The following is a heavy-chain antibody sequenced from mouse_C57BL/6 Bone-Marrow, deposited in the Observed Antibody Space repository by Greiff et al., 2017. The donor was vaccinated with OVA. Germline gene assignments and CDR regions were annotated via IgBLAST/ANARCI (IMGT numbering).Heavy chain of an antibody. CDR2: IYPRSGNT. CDR1: GYTFTSYG. CDR3: ARPPSHYDYIYWYFDV. D-gene: IGHD2-4*01. V-gene: IGHV1-81*01. J-gene: IGHJ1*03. Sequence: QVQLQQSGAELARPGASVKLSCKASGYTFTSYGIRWVKQSTGQGLEWIGEIYPRSGNTYYNEKFKGKATLTADKSSSTAYMELRSLTSEDSAVYFCARPPSHYDYIYWYFDVWGTGTTVTVSS.